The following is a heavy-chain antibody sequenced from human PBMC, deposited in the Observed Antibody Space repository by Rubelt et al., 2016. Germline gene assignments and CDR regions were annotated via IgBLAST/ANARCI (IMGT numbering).Heavy chain of an antibody. J-gene: IGHJ1*01. D-gene: IGHD4-23*01. CDR1: GASISSYNW. CDR3: ATVPTTVDHHSGYFQH. Sequence: QVQLQQSGPGLVKPSGTLSLTCAVSGASISSYNWWSWVRQSPGQGLEWIGEIYPSGSTNYHPSFQDRGTISIDKSKNQFSLTHTSVAAADAAIYYWATVPTTVDHHSGYFQHWGQGTLVTVSS. V-gene: IGHV4-4*02. CDR2: IYPSGST.